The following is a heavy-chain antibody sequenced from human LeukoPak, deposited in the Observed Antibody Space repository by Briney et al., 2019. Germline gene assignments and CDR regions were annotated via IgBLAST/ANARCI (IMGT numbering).Heavy chain of an antibody. J-gene: IGHJ4*02. D-gene: IGHD5-24*01. CDR1: GFTFSSYS. CDR2: ISSSSTI. Sequence: GGSLRLSCAASGFTFSSYSMNWVRQAPGEGLEWVSYISSSSTIYYADSVKGRFTISRDNAKNSLYLQMNSLRAEDTAVYYCARDSVDGYNYYFDYWGQGTLVTVSS. CDR3: ARDSVDGYNYYFDY. V-gene: IGHV3-48*01.